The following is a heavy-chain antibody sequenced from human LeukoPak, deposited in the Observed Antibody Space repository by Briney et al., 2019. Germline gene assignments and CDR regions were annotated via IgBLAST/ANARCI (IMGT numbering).Heavy chain of an antibody. CDR1: GFTFSSYS. CDR3: ARDLRSFDY. Sequence: PGGSLRLSCAASGFTFSSYSMNWVRQAPGKGPEWVSYISSSSSTIYYADSVKGRFTISRDNAKNCLHLQMNSLRDEDTAVYYCARDLRSFDYWGQGTRVTVSS. D-gene: IGHD4-17*01. J-gene: IGHJ4*02. V-gene: IGHV3-48*02. CDR2: ISSSSSTI.